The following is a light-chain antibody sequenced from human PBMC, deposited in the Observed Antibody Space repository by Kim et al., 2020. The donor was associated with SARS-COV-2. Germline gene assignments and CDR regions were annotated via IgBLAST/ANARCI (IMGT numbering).Light chain of an antibody. CDR2: KKD. J-gene: IGLJ2*01. CDR3: ASWDDSLSGVV. V-gene: IGLV1-47*01. Sequence: QSVLTQPPSVSGTPGQRVTISCSGSSSNIGSNYVYWYQQLPGTAPKLLIYKKDQRPSGVPDRFSGSESDISASLAISGLRSEDEAAYYCASWDDSLSGVVFGGGTQLTVL. CDR1: SSNIGSNY.